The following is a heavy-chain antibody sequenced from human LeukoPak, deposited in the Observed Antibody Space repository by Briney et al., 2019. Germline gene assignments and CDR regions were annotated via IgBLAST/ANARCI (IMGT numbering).Heavy chain of an antibody. D-gene: IGHD1-26*01. CDR1: GFTFSNYA. Sequence: GGSLRLSCAASGFTFSNYAMSWVRQAPGKGLAWVSGVSTSGSAYYADSVKGRFTISRDNSKNTPFLQMSSLRVEDTAVYFCAKGQYAVGTTADFDSWGQGTLVTVPS. CDR2: VSTSGSA. J-gene: IGHJ4*02. V-gene: IGHV3-23*01. CDR3: AKGQYAVGTTADFDS.